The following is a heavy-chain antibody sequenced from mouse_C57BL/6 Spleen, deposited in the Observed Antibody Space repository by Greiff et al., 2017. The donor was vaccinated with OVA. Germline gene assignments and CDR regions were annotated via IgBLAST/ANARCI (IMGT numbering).Heavy chain of an antibody. CDR3: AKGHYYGSSYGFAY. V-gene: IGHV2-5*01. J-gene: IGHJ3*01. D-gene: IGHD1-1*01. CDR2: IWRGGST. CDR1: GFSLTSYG. Sequence: VQLQESGPGLVQPSQSLSITCTVSGFSLTSYGVHWVRQSPGKGLEWLGVIWRGGSTDYNAAFMSRLSITKDNSKSQVFFKMNSLQADDTAIDYCAKGHYYGSSYGFAYWGQGTLVTVSA.